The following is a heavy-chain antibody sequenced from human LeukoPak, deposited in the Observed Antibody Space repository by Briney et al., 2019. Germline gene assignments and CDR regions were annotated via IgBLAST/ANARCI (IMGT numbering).Heavy chain of an antibody. Sequence: ASVKVSCKASGYTFTSYDINWVRQATGQGLEWMGWMNPNSGNTGYAQKFQGRVTMTRNTSISTAYMELSSLRSEDTAVYYCARQGLAAAGHTPYYYYYGMDVWGQGTTVTVSS. CDR3: ARQGLAAAGHTPYYYYYGMDV. V-gene: IGHV1-8*01. J-gene: IGHJ6*02. D-gene: IGHD6-13*01. CDR1: GYTFTSYD. CDR2: MNPNSGNT.